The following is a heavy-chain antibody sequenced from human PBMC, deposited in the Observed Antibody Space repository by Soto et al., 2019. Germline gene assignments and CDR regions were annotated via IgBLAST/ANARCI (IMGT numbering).Heavy chain of an antibody. V-gene: IGHV4-59*01. Sequence: PSETLSLTFTVSGGSISSYYWSWIRQPPGKGLEWIGYIYYSGSTNYSPSLKSRVTISVDTSKNQFSLKLSSVTAADTAVYYCASTYFNDYGDYVYFDYWGQGTLVTVSS. D-gene: IGHD4-17*01. J-gene: IGHJ4*02. CDR3: ASTYFNDYGDYVYFDY. CDR2: IYYSGST. CDR1: GGSISSYY.